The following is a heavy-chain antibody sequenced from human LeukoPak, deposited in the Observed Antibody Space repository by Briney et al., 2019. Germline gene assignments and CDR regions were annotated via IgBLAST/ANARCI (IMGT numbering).Heavy chain of an antibody. J-gene: IGHJ2*01. CDR3: AREVIVVVPAAMGGWYFDL. Sequence: SETLSLTCTVSGGSFSGYYWSWIRQPPGKGLEWIGYIYYSGSTNYNPSLKSRVTISVDTSKNQFSLKLSSVTAADTAVYYCAREVIVVVPAAMGGWYFDLWGRGTLVTVSS. CDR1: GGSFSGYY. V-gene: IGHV4-59*12. CDR2: IYYSGST. D-gene: IGHD2-2*01.